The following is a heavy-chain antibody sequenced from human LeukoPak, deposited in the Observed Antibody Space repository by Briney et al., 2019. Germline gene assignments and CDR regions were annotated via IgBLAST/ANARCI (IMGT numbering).Heavy chain of an antibody. J-gene: IGHJ5*02. CDR1: GFTFSSYS. CDR3: ARSRDLTTGVAWFDP. CDR2: ISSSSSYI. Sequence: GGSLRLSCAASGFTFSSYSMNWVRQAPGKGLEWVSSISSSSSYIYYADSVKGRFTISRDNAKNSLYLQMNNLRAEDTAVYYCARSRDLTTGVAWFDPWGQGTLVTVSS. V-gene: IGHV3-21*01. D-gene: IGHD4-23*01.